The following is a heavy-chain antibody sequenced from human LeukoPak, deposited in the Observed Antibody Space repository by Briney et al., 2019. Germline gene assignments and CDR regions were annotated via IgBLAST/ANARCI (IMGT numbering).Heavy chain of an antibody. D-gene: IGHD1-26*01. CDR2: IYYSGST. CDR1: GGSISSSSYY. Sequence: SETLSLTCTVSGGSISSSSYYWGWIRQPPGKGLEWIGSIYYSGSTYYNPSLKSRVTISVDTSKNQFSLKLSSVTAADTAVYYCARGVVGAKGGYWGQGTLVTVSS. CDR3: ARGVVGAKGGY. J-gene: IGHJ4*02. V-gene: IGHV4-39*07.